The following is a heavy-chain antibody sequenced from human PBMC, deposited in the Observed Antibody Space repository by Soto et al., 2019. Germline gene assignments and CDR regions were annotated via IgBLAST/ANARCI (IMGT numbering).Heavy chain of an antibody. CDR1: GGSISSGDYY. Sequence: QVQLQESGPGLVKPSQTLSLTCTVSGGSISSGDYYWIWIRQPPGKGLDYIGYIYYSGSTYYNPSLKSRVTMSVDTSKNQFSLRLNSVTAADTAVYFCARLRRGGFMVTAFDYWGQGTLVTVSS. CDR2: IYYSGST. V-gene: IGHV4-30-4*01. CDR3: ARLRRGGFMVTAFDY. J-gene: IGHJ4*02. D-gene: IGHD3-16*01.